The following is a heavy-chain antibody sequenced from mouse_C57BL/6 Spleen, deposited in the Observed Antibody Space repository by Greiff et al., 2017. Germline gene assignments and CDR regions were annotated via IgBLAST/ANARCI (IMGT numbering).Heavy chain of an antibody. CDR3: ARITTVVKDAMDY. J-gene: IGHJ4*01. CDR2: IYPSDSET. Sequence: QVQLQQPGAELVRPGSSVKLSCKASGYTFTSYWMDWVKQRPGQGLEWIGNIYPSDSETHYNQKFKDKATLTVDKSSSTAYMQLSSLTSEDSAVYYCARITTVVKDAMDYWGQGTSVTVSS. V-gene: IGHV1-61*01. D-gene: IGHD1-1*01. CDR1: GYTFTSYW.